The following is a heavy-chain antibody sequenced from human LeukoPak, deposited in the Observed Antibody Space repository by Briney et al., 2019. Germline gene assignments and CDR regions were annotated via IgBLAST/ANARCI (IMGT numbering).Heavy chain of an antibody. Sequence: GGSLRLSCAASGFTFSSYWMHWARQAPGKGLVWVSRINSDGSSTTYADSVKGRFTLARDNAKNTLYLQMNSLRPEDTAVYYCARDVDYHVTSECFDYWGQGTLVTVSS. CDR1: GFTFSSYW. CDR3: ARDVDYHVTSECFDY. J-gene: IGHJ4*02. V-gene: IGHV3-74*03. CDR2: INSDGSST. D-gene: IGHD3-22*01.